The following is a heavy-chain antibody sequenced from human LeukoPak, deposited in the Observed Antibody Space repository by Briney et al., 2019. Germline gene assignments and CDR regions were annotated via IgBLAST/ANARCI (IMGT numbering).Heavy chain of an antibody. Sequence: GGSLRLSCATSGFTFSNYEFSWVRQAPGKGLEWVLHIYTDSTIYQADSVKGRFTISRDNAKNSLYLQMNSLRAEDTAVYYCARASNSPFDYWGQGTLVTVSS. CDR3: ARASNSPFDY. CDR2: IYTDSTI. V-gene: IGHV3-48*03. J-gene: IGHJ4*02. D-gene: IGHD2-21*01. CDR1: GFTFSNYE.